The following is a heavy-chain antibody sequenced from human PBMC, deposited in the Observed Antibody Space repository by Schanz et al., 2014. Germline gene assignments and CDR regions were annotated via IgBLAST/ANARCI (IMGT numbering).Heavy chain of an antibody. CDR1: GYSFTGYY. CDR3: ARYLSLIDYGMDV. J-gene: IGHJ6*02. Sequence: QVQLVQSGVEVKKPGASVTVSCTASGYSFTGYYMNWVRQAPGQGLEWMGWINPSSGGTNYAQKFQGRVTMTRDTSISTAYMELNRLRSDDTAVYYCARYLSLIDYGMDVWGQGTTVTVSS. D-gene: IGHD2-15*01. V-gene: IGHV1-2*02. CDR2: INPSSGGT.